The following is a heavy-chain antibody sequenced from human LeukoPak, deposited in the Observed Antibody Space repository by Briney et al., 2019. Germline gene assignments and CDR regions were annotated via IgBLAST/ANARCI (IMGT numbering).Heavy chain of an antibody. Sequence: GGSLRLSCAASGFTFSEYDMHWVRQATGNGLEWVSGIGTAGDTYYPGSVKGRFTISRDNSKNTLYLQMNSLRAEDTAVYYCAKRIQSAMATGYWGQGTLVTVSS. CDR2: IGTAGDT. J-gene: IGHJ4*02. CDR3: AKRIQSAMATGY. D-gene: IGHD5-18*01. CDR1: GFTFSEYD. V-gene: IGHV3-13*01.